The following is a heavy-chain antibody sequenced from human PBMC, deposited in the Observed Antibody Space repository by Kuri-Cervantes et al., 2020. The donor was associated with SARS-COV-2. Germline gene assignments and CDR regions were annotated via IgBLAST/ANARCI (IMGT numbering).Heavy chain of an antibody. Sequence: GGSLRLSCAASGFTFSSYGMHWVRQAPGKGLEWVAVISYDGSNKYYADSVKGRFTISRDSSKNTLYLQMNSLRADDTAVYYCAKGTRSSGYYCGLDFWGQGTLVTVSS. CDR3: AKGTRSSGYYCGLDF. V-gene: IGHV3-30*18. CDR1: GFTFSSYG. CDR2: ISYDGSNK. J-gene: IGHJ4*02. D-gene: IGHD3-22*01.